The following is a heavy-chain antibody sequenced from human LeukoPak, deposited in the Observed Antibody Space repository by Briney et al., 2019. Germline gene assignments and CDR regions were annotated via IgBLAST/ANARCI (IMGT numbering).Heavy chain of an antibody. CDR3: ARGTGGYFDY. V-gene: IGHV4-59*01. D-gene: IGHD3-16*01. CDR1: GGSISSYY. J-gene: IGHJ4*02. Sequence: SETLSHTCTVSGGSISSYYWSWIRQPPGKGLEWIGYIYYSGSTNYNPSLKSRVTISVDSSKNQFSLKLSSVTAADTAVYYCARGTGGYFDYWGQGTLVTVSS. CDR2: IYYSGST.